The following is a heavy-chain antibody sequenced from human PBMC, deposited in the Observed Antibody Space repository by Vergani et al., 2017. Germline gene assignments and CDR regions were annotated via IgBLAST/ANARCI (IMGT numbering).Heavy chain of an antibody. J-gene: IGHJ4*02. CDR1: GGSISSGGYY. Sequence: QVQLQESGPGLVKPSQTLSLTCTVSGGSISSGGYYWSWIRQPPGKGLEWIGYIYYSGSTYYNPSLKSRVTISVDTSKNQFSLKLSSVTAADTAVYYCARGAGGYYGSGSRFDYWGQGTLVTVSS. V-gene: IGHV4-31*03. CDR2: IYYSGST. CDR3: ARGAGGYYGSGSRFDY. D-gene: IGHD3-10*01.